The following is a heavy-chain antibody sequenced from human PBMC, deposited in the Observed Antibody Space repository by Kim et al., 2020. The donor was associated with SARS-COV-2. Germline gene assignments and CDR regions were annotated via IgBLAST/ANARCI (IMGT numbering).Heavy chain of an antibody. Sequence: GGSLRLSCVASGFTFNSYGMHWVRQSPGKGREWVAVISYDGDNIHYTDSVKGRFTISRDNSNNMVYLQMNSLRAEDTAMYYCAKAELARETYYGSGSPFDYWGQGTLVTVSS. V-gene: IGHV3-30*18. CDR3: AKAELARETYYGSGSPFDY. CDR1: GFTFNSYG. D-gene: IGHD3-10*01. J-gene: IGHJ4*02. CDR2: ISYDGDNI.